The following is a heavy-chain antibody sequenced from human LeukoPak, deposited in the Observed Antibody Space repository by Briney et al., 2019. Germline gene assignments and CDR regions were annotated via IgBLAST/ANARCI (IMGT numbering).Heavy chain of an antibody. CDR2: IKSKTDGGTT. Sequence: GGSLRLSCAASGFTFSNAWMSWVRQAPGKGLEWAGRIKSKTDGGTTDYAAPVKGRFTISRDDSKNTLYLQMNSLKTEDTAVYYCTTLFDYWGQGTLVTVSS. CDR3: TTLFDY. V-gene: IGHV3-15*01. J-gene: IGHJ4*02. CDR1: GFTFSNAW.